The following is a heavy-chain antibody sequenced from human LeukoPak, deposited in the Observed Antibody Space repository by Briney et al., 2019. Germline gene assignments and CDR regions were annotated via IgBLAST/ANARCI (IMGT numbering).Heavy chain of an antibody. CDR3: ARAGGMTTVVTEWVY. J-gene: IGHJ4*02. CDR2: INPNSGGT. D-gene: IGHD4-23*01. Sequence: ASVKVSCKASGYTFTGYYMHWVRQAPGQGLEWMGWINPNSGGTNYAQKFQGRVTMTRDTSISTAYMELSRLRYDGTAVYYCARAGGMTTVVTEWVYLGQGTLVTVSS. CDR1: GYTFTGYY. V-gene: IGHV1-2*02.